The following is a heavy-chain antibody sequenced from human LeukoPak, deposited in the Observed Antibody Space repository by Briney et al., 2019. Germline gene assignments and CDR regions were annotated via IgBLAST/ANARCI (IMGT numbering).Heavy chain of an antibody. V-gene: IGHV1-69*06. Sequence: SVKVSCKASGGTFSSYAISWVRQAPGQGLEWMGGIIPIFGTANYAQKFQGRVTITADKSTSTAYMELRSLRSDDTAVYYCARVSPPSIYYDSSGYGYYFDYWGQGTLVTVSS. J-gene: IGHJ4*02. CDR1: GGTFSSYA. CDR3: ARVSPPSIYYDSSGYGYYFDY. CDR2: IIPIFGTA. D-gene: IGHD3-22*01.